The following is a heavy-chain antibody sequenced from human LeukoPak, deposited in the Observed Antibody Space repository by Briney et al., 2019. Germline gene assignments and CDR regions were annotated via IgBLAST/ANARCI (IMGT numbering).Heavy chain of an antibody. Sequence: GGSLRLSCTASGFTFGDYAMNWFRQAPGKGLEWVGFIRSKTYGGTGEYAASVKGRFTISRDDSKSIAHLQMNSLKTEDTAVYYCTRSESGSYKGGFDFWGQGTLVTVSS. CDR3: TRSESGSYKGGFDF. J-gene: IGHJ4*02. CDR1: GFTFGDYA. CDR2: IRSKTYGGTG. D-gene: IGHD1-26*01. V-gene: IGHV3-49*03.